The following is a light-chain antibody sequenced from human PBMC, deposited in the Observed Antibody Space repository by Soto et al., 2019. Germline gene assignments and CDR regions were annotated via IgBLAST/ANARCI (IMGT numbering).Light chain of an antibody. CDR2: GAS. Sequence: EIVLAQSPGTLSLSPGERATLSCRASQSVTNSFLAWYQQKPGQAPRLLIYGASRRATGIPDRFTGSGSGTDFALTISRLEPEDFGVYYCQQYGDSPLTSGPGTKVDIK. V-gene: IGKV3-20*01. CDR1: QSVTNSF. J-gene: IGKJ3*01. CDR3: QQYGDSPLT.